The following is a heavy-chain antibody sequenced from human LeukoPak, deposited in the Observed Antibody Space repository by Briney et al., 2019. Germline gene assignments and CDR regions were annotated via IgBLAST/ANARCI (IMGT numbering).Heavy chain of an antibody. CDR3: AREVRFRSGHCSSTSCSNYYYYYYMDV. V-gene: IGHV1-8*01. D-gene: IGHD2-2*01. CDR1: GYTFTSYD. Sequence: GASVKVSCKASGYTFTSYDINWVRQATGQGLEWMGWMNPNSGNTGYAQKFQGRVTMTRNTSISTAYMELSSLRSEDTAVYYCAREVRFRSGHCSSTSCSNYYYYYYMDVWGKGTTVTVSS. CDR2: MNPNSGNT. J-gene: IGHJ6*03.